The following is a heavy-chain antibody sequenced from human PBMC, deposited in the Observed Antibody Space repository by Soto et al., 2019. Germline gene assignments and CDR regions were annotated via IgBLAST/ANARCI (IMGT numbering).Heavy chain of an antibody. CDR3: ARDYCSGGSCYPFDY. CDR2: ISSSSSYI. J-gene: IGHJ4*02. CDR1: GFTFSSYS. V-gene: IGHV3-21*01. Sequence: GGSLRLSCAASGFTFSSYSMNWVRQAPGKGLEWVSSISSSSSYIYYADSVKGRFTISRDNAKDSLYLQMNSLRAEDTAVYYCARDYCSGGSCYPFDYWGQGTLVTVSS. D-gene: IGHD2-15*01.